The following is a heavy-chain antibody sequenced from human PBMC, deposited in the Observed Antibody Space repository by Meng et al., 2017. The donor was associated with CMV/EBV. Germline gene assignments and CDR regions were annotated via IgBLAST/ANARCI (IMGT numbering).Heavy chain of an antibody. Sequence: GGSLRLSCAASGFTVSSNYMSWVRQAPGKGLEWVSVIYSGGSTYYADSVKGRFTISRDNSKNTLYLQMNSLRAEDTAVYYSARVHFGDYGMDYWGQGTLVTVSS. CDR2: IYSGGST. V-gene: IGHV3-66*02. CDR3: ARVHFGDYGMDY. CDR1: GFTVSSNY. D-gene: IGHD4-17*01. J-gene: IGHJ4*02.